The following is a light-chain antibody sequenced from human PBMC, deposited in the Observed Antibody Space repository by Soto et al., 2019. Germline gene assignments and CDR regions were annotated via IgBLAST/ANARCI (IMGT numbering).Light chain of an antibody. CDR2: SNN. J-gene: IGLJ2*01. Sequence: QSALTQPPSASGTPGQRVTISCSGSSSNIGSNTVNWYQQLPGTAPKLLIYSNNQRPSGVPDRFSGSKSGTSASLAISGLQSEDEADYYCAAWDDSLNGPTFGGGTKVTVL. V-gene: IGLV1-44*01. CDR1: SSNIGSNT. CDR3: AAWDDSLNGPT.